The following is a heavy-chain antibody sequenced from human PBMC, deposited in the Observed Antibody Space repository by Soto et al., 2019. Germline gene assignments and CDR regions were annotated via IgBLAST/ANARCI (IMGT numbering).Heavy chain of an antibody. CDR1: GFTFSSYA. D-gene: IGHD6-13*01. CDR3: VRGLRQQFVYWYFDL. J-gene: IGHJ2*01. CDR2: MSSSGGHT. V-gene: IGHV3-23*01. Sequence: EVQLLESGGGLVQPGGSQGLSCAASGFTFSSYAMSWVRQAPGKGLEWVSGMSSSGGHTYYADSVKGRFTVSRDDSKNALYLQMNSLRAEDTAVYYCVRGLRQQFVYWYFDLWGRGTLVTVSS.